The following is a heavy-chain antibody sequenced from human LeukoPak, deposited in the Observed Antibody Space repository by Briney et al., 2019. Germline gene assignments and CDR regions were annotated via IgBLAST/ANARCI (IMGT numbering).Heavy chain of an antibody. D-gene: IGHD2-15*01. J-gene: IGHJ4*02. CDR3: AIGGGSCYSGFCY. CDR2: MNPNSGNT. CDR1: GYTFTSYD. Sequence: ASVKVSCKASGYTFTSYDINWVRQATGQGLVCRGWMNPNSGNTGYAQKFQGRVTKTRNTSISTAYMELSSLRSEDTAVYYCAIGGGSCYSGFCYWGQGTLVTVSS. V-gene: IGHV1-8*01.